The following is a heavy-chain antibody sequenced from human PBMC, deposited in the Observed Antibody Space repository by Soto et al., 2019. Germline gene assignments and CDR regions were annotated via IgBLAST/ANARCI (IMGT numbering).Heavy chain of an antibody. Sequence: GASVKVSCKVSGYTLTELSMHWVRQAPGKGLEWMGGFDPEDGETIYAQKFQGRVTMTEDTSTDTAYMELSSLRSEDTAVYYCATDPITRYCSSTSCRVTYNWFDPWGQGTLVTVSS. CDR2: FDPEDGET. J-gene: IGHJ5*02. V-gene: IGHV1-24*01. D-gene: IGHD2-2*01. CDR3: ATDPITRYCSSTSCRVTYNWFDP. CDR1: GYTLTELS.